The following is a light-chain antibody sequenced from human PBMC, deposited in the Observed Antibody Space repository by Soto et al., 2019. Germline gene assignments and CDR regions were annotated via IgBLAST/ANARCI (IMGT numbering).Light chain of an antibody. CDR3: QSYDSSLSAVV. CDR1: SSNIGAGYD. Sequence: QAVVTQPPSVSGAPGQRVTISCTGSSSNIGAGYDVHWYQQLPGTAPKLLIYGNSNRPSGVPDRFSGSKSGTSASLAITGLQAEDEADYYCQSYDSSLSAVVVGGGTKVTVL. V-gene: IGLV1-40*01. J-gene: IGLJ2*01. CDR2: GNS.